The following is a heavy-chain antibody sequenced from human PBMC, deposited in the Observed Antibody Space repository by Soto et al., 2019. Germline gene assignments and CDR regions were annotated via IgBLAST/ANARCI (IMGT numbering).Heavy chain of an antibody. CDR1: GGSISSSSYY. CDR2: IYYSGST. D-gene: IGHD2-15*01. CDR3: ARKVVAAATDWFDP. J-gene: IGHJ5*02. Sequence: SETLSLTCTVSGGSISSSSYYWGWIRQPPGKGLEWIGSIYYSGSTYYNPSLKSRVTISVDTSKNQFSLKLSSVTAADTAVYYCARKVVAAATDWFDPWGQGTLLTVSS. V-gene: IGHV4-39*01.